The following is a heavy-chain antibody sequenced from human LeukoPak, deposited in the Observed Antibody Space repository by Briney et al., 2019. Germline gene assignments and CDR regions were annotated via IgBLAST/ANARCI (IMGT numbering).Heavy chain of an antibody. Sequence: SETLSLTCAVYGGSFSGYYWSWIRQPPGKGLEWIGEINHSGSTNYNPSLKSRVTISVDTSKNQFSLKLSSVTAADTAVYYCARAGAYGSGSYYLNEFDYWGQGTLVTVSS. D-gene: IGHD3-10*01. CDR2: INHSGST. J-gene: IGHJ4*02. V-gene: IGHV4-34*01. CDR3: ARAGAYGSGSYYLNEFDY. CDR1: GGSFSGYY.